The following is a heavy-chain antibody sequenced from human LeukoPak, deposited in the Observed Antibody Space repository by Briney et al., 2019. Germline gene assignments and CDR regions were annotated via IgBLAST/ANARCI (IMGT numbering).Heavy chain of an antibody. Sequence: LSLTCIVPGDSITSYFWSWIRQPPGKGLEWIGRSRNKANSYTTEYAASVKGRFTVSRDVSGNSLYLQLNSLTTEDTAVYYCVRAGGYYFDYWGQGTLVTVSS. J-gene: IGHJ4*02. CDR1: GDSITSYF. V-gene: IGHV3-72*01. CDR3: VRAGGYYFDY. CDR2: SRNKANSYTT. D-gene: IGHD4-23*01.